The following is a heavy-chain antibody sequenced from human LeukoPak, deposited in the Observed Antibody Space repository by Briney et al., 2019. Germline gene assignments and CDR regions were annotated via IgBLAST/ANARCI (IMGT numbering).Heavy chain of an antibody. J-gene: IGHJ4*02. CDR2: MSSSGDTI. Sequence: GGSLRLSCAASGFSFSDYYMSWIRQAPGKGLEWVSYMSSSGDTIYYADSVKGRFTISRDNAKNSLFLQMNSLRAEDTAVYYCGTAKTRNYSVYWGQGTLVAVSS. D-gene: IGHD4-23*01. V-gene: IGHV3-11*04. CDR1: GFSFSDYY. CDR3: GTAKTRNYSVY.